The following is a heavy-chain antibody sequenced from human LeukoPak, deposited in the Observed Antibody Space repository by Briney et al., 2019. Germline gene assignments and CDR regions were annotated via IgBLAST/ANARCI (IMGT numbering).Heavy chain of an antibody. CDR2: INAGNGNT. CDR1: GYTFTSYA. Sequence: ASVKVSCKASGYTFTSYAMHWVRQAPGQRLEWMGWINAGNGNTKYSQKFQGRVTITRDTSASTAYMELSSLRSEDTAVYYCARGVGVVVRYYYDSSGYSPLTPYPYWGQGTLVTVSS. D-gene: IGHD3-22*01. CDR3: ARGVGVVVRYYYDSSGYSPLTPYPY. J-gene: IGHJ4*02. V-gene: IGHV1-3*01.